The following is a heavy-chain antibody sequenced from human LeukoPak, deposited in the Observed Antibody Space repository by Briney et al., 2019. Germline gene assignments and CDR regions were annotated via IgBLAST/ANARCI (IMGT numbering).Heavy chain of an antibody. V-gene: IGHV3-30-3*01. CDR2: ISYDGSNK. D-gene: IGHD2-8*01. J-gene: IGHJ6*03. CDR3: AGCSDYYYYYYMDV. CDR1: GFTFSSYV. Sequence: GGSLRLSCAASGFTFSSYVMHWVRQAPGKGLEWVAVISYDGSNKYYADSVKGRFTISRDNSKNTLYLQMNSLRAEDTAVYYCAGCSDYYYYYYMDVWGKGTTVTVSS.